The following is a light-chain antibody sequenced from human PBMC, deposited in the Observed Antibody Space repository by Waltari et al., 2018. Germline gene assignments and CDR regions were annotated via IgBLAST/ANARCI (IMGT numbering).Light chain of an antibody. CDR2: TAS. V-gene: IGKV1-12*02. Sequence: DIQMNQSPSSVYASVGYRVTINCRASQGISSWLAWFQQKPGKAPKLLTYTASTLQSGVPSRFSGSGSGTDFTLTISSLQPEDSATYYCQQTNSLPSTFGGGTKVEI. CDR3: QQTNSLPST. J-gene: IGKJ4*01. CDR1: QGISSW.